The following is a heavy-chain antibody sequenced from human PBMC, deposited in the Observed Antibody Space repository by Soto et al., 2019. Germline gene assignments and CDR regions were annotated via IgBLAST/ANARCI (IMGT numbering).Heavy chain of an antibody. J-gene: IGHJ5*02. CDR3: ARVPSP. CDR1: GGSISSGGYS. Sequence: QLQLHESGSGLVKPSQTLSLTCAVSGGSISSGGYSWSWIRQPPGKGLEWIGYIYHSGSIYYNPSLKSRVTISVDRSKNQFSLKLSSVTAADTAVYYYARVPSPWGQGTLVTVSS. CDR2: IYHSGSI. V-gene: IGHV4-30-2*01.